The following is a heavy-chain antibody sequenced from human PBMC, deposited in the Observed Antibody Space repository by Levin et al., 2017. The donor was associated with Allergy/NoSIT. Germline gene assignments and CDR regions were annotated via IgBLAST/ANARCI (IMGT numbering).Heavy chain of an antibody. D-gene: IGHD1-7*01. Sequence: HPGESLKISCAASGFTFSSYAMSWVRQAPGKGLEWVSAISGSGGSTYYADSVKGRFTISRDNSKNTLYLQMNSLRAEDTAVYYCAKRQKIGYNWNYQGGGGYWGQGTLVTVSS. V-gene: IGHV3-23*01. CDR2: ISGSGGST. CDR3: AKRQKIGYNWNYQGGGGY. CDR1: GFTFSSYA. J-gene: IGHJ4*02.